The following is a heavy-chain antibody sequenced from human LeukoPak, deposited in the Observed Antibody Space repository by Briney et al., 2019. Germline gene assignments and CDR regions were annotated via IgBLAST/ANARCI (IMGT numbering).Heavy chain of an antibody. Sequence: PWGSLRLSCAASGFTFSSYAMSWVRQAPGKGLEWVSAISGSGGSTYYADSVEGRFTISRDNSKNTLYLQMNSLRAEDTAVYYCAKESNYYIYYGMDVWGQGTTVTVSS. D-gene: IGHD1-7*01. CDR3: AKESNYYIYYGMDV. CDR2: ISGSGGST. V-gene: IGHV3-23*01. CDR1: GFTFSSYA. J-gene: IGHJ6*02.